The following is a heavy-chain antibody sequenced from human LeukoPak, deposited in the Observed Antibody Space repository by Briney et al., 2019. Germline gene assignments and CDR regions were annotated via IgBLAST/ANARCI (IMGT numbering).Heavy chain of an antibody. CDR3: ARGGNLEN. CDR2: INEDGGER. J-gene: IGHJ4*02. Sequence: GGSLSLSCAASGFTLNRYWMSWVRQAPGKGLEWVANINEDGGERHYVDSVKGRFTISRDNAKNSLYLQMNSLRAEDTAVYYWARGGNLENWGGGTLVTVSS. V-gene: IGHV3-7*01. CDR1: GFTLNRYW. D-gene: IGHD1-14*01.